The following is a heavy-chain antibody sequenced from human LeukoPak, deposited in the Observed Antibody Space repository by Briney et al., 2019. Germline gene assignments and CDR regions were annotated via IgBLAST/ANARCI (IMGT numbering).Heavy chain of an antibody. CDR2: INPNSSGT. CDR3: TIMTTVTRGRDY. Sequence: ASVKVSCKASGYTFTGYYMHWVRQAPGQGLEWMGWINPNSSGTNYAQKFQGRVTMTRDTSISTACMELSRLRSDDTAVYYCTIMTTVTRGRDYWGQGTLVTVSS. D-gene: IGHD4-17*01. J-gene: IGHJ4*02. CDR1: GYTFTGYY. V-gene: IGHV1-2*02.